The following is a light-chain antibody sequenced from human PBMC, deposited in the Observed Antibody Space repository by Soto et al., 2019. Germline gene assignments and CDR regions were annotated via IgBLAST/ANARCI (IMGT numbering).Light chain of an antibody. CDR1: QSIDNW. CDR2: RAS. Sequence: IQMTQSPSTLSASFGDRVTITCRVSQSIDNWFAWYQQKPGKVPNLFIYRASILHSGVPSRLSGSGSGTEFTLTISTLQPDDFATYYCQQYKTYRTFGQGTKVDIK. V-gene: IGKV1-5*03. J-gene: IGKJ1*01. CDR3: QQYKTYRT.